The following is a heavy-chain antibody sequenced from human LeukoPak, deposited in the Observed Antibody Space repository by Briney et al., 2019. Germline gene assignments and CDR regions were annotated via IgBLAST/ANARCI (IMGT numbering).Heavy chain of an antibody. D-gene: IGHD3-10*01. Sequence: PSETLSLTCTVSGGSISSGGYYWSWIRQHPGKGLEWIGYIYYSGSTYYNPSLKSRVTISVDTSKNQFSLKLSSVTAADTAVYYCARVRVTELPFDYWGQGTLVTVFS. CDR3: ARVRVTELPFDY. CDR1: GGSISSGGYY. J-gene: IGHJ4*02. CDR2: IYYSGST. V-gene: IGHV4-31*03.